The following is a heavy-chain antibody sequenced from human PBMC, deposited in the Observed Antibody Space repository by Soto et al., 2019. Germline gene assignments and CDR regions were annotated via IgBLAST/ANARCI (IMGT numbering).Heavy chain of an antibody. V-gene: IGHV3-30*18. J-gene: IGHJ2*01. Sequence: QLQLVESGGGVVQPGRSLRLSCAASGFSFEYYSMHWVRQAPGKGLEWVGFISSDGSKKSYVDSVKGSFTISRHNSKNTLHLQMNSLGPEDTAVYYCAKVTTAVTIPWWYFDLWGRGTLVTVSS. D-gene: IGHD4-17*01. CDR1: GFSFEYYS. CDR2: ISSDGSKK. CDR3: AKVTTAVTIPWWYFDL.